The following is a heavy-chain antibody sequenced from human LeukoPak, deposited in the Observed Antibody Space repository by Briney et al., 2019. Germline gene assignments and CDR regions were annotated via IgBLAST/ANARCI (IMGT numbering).Heavy chain of an antibody. CDR1: GFSFSTYW. D-gene: IGHD1-26*01. Sequence: GGSLRLSCATSGFSFSTYWMYWARQAPGGGLEGVATIKPEGSEKFYVDSVKGRFTISKDNAKKSLYLQMNSLGPEDTAVYYCARDPYSGNYGNYYYYYMDVWGKGTTVTISS. CDR2: IKPEGSEK. V-gene: IGHV3-7*01. CDR3: ARDPYSGNYGNYYYYYMDV. J-gene: IGHJ6*03.